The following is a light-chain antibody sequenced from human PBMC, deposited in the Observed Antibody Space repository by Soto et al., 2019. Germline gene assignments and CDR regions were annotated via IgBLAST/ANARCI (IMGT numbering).Light chain of an antibody. CDR1: QGIISS. V-gene: IGKV1D-13*01. J-gene: IGKJ5*01. Sequence: AIQLTQSPSSLSASVGDRVTITCRASQGIISSLVWYQQKPGRTPNLLIYDASTLESGVPSSFSGSGFGTDFTLTIRSLRPEDFANYYCQQINNYQGTFGQGTRMEI. CDR2: DAS. CDR3: QQINNYQGT.